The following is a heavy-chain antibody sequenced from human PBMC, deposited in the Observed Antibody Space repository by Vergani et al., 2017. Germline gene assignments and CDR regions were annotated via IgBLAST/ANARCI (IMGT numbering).Heavy chain of an antibody. D-gene: IGHD2/OR15-2a*01. CDR2: LSASDRRT. J-gene: IGHJ4*01. CDR3: AKEKIDLGSYFFDS. CDR1: GFTFIMHA. V-gene: IGHV3-23*01. Sequence: EVQLLESGGDLVQPGGSLRLSCAASGFTFIMHAMSWVRQAPGKGLEWVSTLSASDRRTHYADSVKGRFTISRDISKNTLFLHMNSLRAEDTAVYYCAKEKIDLGSYFFDSWGHGILVTVSS.